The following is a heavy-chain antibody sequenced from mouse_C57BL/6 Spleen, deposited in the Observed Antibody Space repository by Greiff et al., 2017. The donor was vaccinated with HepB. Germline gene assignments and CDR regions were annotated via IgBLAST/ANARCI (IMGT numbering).Heavy chain of an antibody. CDR1: GFTFSSYA. V-gene: IGHV5-4*01. Sequence: EVQLVESGGGLVKPGGSLKLSCAASGFTFSSYAMSWVRQTPEKRLEWVATISDGGSYTYYPDNVKGRFTISRDNAKNNLYLQMSHLKSEDTAMYYCARGDYDGGGYAMDYWGQGTSVTVSS. CDR2: ISDGGSYT. J-gene: IGHJ4*01. D-gene: IGHD2-4*01. CDR3: ARGDYDGGGYAMDY.